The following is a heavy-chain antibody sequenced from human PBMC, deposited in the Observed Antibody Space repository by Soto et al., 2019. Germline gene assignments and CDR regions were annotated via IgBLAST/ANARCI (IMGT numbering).Heavy chain of an antibody. Sequence: GGSLRLSCAASGFTFSSYSMNWVRQAPGKGLEWVSYISSSSSTIYYADSVKGRFTISRDNAKNSLYLQMNRLRAEDTAVYYCAREGDSSGWYNWFDPWGQGTLVTVSS. CDR3: AREGDSSGWYNWFDP. CDR1: GFTFSSYS. J-gene: IGHJ5*02. CDR2: ISSSSSTI. D-gene: IGHD3-22*01. V-gene: IGHV3-48*01.